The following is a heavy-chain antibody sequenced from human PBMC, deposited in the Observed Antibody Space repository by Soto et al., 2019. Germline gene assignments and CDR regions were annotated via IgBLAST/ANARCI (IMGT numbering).Heavy chain of an antibody. CDR3: ARSVTFGRGDAFDI. D-gene: IGHD3-16*01. CDR1: GGSISSGGYY. J-gene: IGHJ3*02. CDR2: IYYSGST. Sequence: TLSLTFTVSGGSISSGGYYWSWIRQHPGKGLEWIGYIYYSGSTYYNPSLKSRVTISVDTSKNQFSLKLSSVTAADTAVYYCARSVTFGRGDAFDIWGQGTMVT. V-gene: IGHV4-31*03.